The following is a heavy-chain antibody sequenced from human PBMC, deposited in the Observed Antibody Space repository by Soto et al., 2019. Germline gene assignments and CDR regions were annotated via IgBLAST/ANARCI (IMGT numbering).Heavy chain of an antibody. J-gene: IGHJ6*02. Sequence: QVQLVQSGAEVKKPGASVKVSCKASGYTFTSYDINWVRQATGQGLEWMGWMNPNSGNTGYAQKYQGGVTRTGNSSISTAYMALSSLRSEDTAVYYCARWPDGYYYYGMDVWGQGTAVTVSS. CDR3: ARWPDGYYYYGMDV. V-gene: IGHV1-8*01. CDR1: GYTFTSYD. CDR2: MNPNSGNT.